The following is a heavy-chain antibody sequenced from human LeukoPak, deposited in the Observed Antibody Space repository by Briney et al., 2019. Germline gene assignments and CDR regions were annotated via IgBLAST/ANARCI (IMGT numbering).Heavy chain of an antibody. Sequence: GRSLRLSCAASGFTCSSYGMHWVRQAPGKGLEWVAIISYDGSNKYYADSVKGRFTISRDNSKNTLYLQMNSLRAEDTAVYYCAKEENSYRYQYDYWGQGTLVTVSS. CDR1: GFTCSSYG. CDR3: AKEENSYRYQYDY. D-gene: IGHD5-18*01. J-gene: IGHJ4*02. CDR2: ISYDGSNK. V-gene: IGHV3-30*18.